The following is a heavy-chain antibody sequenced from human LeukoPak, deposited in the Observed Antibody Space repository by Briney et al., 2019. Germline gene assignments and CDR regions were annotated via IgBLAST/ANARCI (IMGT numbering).Heavy chain of an antibody. D-gene: IGHD1-26*01. V-gene: IGHV1-8*01. CDR1: GYTFTSYD. CDR3: ARGIVGATRAFDI. J-gene: IGHJ3*02. CDR2: MNPNSGNT. Sequence: ASVKVSCKASGYTFTSYDINWVRQATGQGLEWMGWMNPNSGNTGYAQKLQGRVTMTTDTSTSTAYMELRSLRSDDTAVYYCARGIVGATRAFDIWGQGTMVTVSS.